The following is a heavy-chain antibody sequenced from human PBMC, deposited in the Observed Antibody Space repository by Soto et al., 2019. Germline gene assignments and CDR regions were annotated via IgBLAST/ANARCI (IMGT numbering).Heavy chain of an antibody. J-gene: IGHJ4*02. V-gene: IGHV3-13*04. CDR2: IGTAGDT. Sequence: GGSLRLSCSASGFTFSSYDMHWVRQGPGKGLEWVSAIGTAGDTNYAGSVKGRFTISRENAKNSLYLQMNSLRAGDAAIYFCARAIAPTLFDNWREGPLVTVSS. CDR1: GFTFSSYD. D-gene: IGHD3-22*01. CDR3: ARAIAPTLFDN.